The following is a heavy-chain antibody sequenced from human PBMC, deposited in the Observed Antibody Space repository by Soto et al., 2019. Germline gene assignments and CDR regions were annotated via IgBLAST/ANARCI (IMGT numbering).Heavy chain of an antibody. CDR3: ARGDGYGNYVWFDP. J-gene: IGHJ5*02. V-gene: IGHV4-30-2*01. Sequence: QLQLQESGSGLVKPSQTLSLTCAVSGDSISRGYYSWSWIRQPPGKGLEWIAYIYHSGSTFYNPSLTSRVTISVDTSKNQFSLKLSSVTAADTAVYYCARGDGYGNYVWFDPWGQGTLVTVSS. CDR2: IYHSGST. D-gene: IGHD4-17*01. CDR1: GDSISRGYYS.